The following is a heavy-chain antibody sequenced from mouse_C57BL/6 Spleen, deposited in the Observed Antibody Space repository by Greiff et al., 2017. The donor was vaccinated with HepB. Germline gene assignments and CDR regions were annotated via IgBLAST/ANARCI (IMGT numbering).Heavy chain of an antibody. J-gene: IGHJ3*01. CDR2: INTNNGGT. V-gene: IGHV1-22*01. Sequence: EVQLQQSGPELVKPGASVKMSCKASGYTFPDYNMHWVKQSHGKSLEWIGYINTNNGGTSYNHKLKGKATLTVNKSSSTAYMELSSLTLEDSAVYYCARAYYYGRGFAYWGQGTLVTVSA. CDR3: ARAYYYGRGFAY. CDR1: GYTFPDYN. D-gene: IGHD1-1*01.